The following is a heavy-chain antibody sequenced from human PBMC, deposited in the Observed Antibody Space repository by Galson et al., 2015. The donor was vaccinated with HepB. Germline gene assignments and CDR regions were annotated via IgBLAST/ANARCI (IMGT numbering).Heavy chain of an antibody. Sequence: SLRLSCAASGITFTSYGLYWVRQAPGKGLEWVAVITYDGRYKFYAESVKGRFTISRDIPKNMLYLQMNSLTTEDTAVYYCAREGRAAVTNPVDYWGQGTLVTVSS. J-gene: IGHJ4*02. CDR2: ITYDGRYK. D-gene: IGHD6-13*01. V-gene: IGHV3-30*03. CDR1: GITFTSYG. CDR3: AREGRAAVTNPVDY.